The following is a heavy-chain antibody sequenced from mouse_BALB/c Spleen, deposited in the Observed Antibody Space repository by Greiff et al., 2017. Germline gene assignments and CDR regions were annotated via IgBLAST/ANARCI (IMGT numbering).Heavy chain of an antibody. D-gene: IGHD4-1*01. CDR3: ARLKLGRSYFDY. CDR1: GFTFTDYY. J-gene: IGHJ2*01. V-gene: IGHV7-3*02. Sequence: EVKLMESGGGLVQPGGSLRLSCATSGFTFTDYYMSWVRQPPGKALEWLGFIRNKANGYTTEYSASVKGRFTISRDNSQSILYLQMNTLRAEDSATYYCARLKLGRSYFDYWGQGTTLTVSS. CDR2: IRNKANGYTT.